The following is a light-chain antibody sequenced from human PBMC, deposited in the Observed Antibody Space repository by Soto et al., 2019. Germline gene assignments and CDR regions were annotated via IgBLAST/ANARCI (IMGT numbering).Light chain of an antibody. CDR1: QSVSSSY. J-gene: IGKJ1*01. CDR2: GAS. V-gene: IGKV3-20*01. CDR3: QQYGSSPWT. Sequence: EIVMTQSPATLSVSPGERATLSCRASQSVSSSYLARYQQKPGQAPRLLIYGASSRATGIPDRFSGSGSGTDFTLTISRLEPEDFAVYYCQQYGSSPWTFGQGTKV.